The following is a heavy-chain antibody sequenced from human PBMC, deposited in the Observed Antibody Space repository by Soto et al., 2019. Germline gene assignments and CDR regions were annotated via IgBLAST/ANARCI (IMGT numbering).Heavy chain of an antibody. Sequence: EVQLVESGGGLIQPGGSLRLSCAASGFTVSSNYMSWVRQAPGKGLEWVSVIYSGGSTYYADSVKGRFTISRDNSKNTLYLQMNSLRAEDTAVYYCARYAPDGCNPFLDVWGQGTTVTVSS. V-gene: IGHV3-53*01. J-gene: IGHJ6*02. CDR1: GFTVSSNY. CDR3: ARYAPDGCNPFLDV. CDR2: IYSGGST. D-gene: IGHD2-2*01.